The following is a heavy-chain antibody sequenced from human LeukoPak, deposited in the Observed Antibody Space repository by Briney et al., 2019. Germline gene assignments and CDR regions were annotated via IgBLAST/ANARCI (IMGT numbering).Heavy chain of an antibody. Sequence: SEILSLTCDVSGGSISTGNYWWGWLRQPPGKGLEWIGIIFHTGKTHDNPSLRGRVSMSVDTSKNQFSLRLSAVTAADTAVYYCARQKGVGVWALDYWGQGALVTVSS. CDR1: GGSISTGNYW. D-gene: IGHD5/OR15-5a*01. CDR3: ARQKGVGVWALDY. CDR2: IFHTGKT. V-gene: IGHV4-39*01. J-gene: IGHJ4*02.